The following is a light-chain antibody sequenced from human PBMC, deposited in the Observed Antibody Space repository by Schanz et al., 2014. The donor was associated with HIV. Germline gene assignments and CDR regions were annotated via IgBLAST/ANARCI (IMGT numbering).Light chain of an antibody. J-gene: IGLJ2*01. V-gene: IGLV1-51*02. Sequence: QSVLTQPPSVSAAPGQKVTISCSGSSSNIGNNYVSWYQQLPGTAPKLLIYRNNQRPSGVPDRFSGSKSGTSASLVISGLQTGDEADYYCATWDSTLSAVVFGGGTKLTVL. CDR3: ATWDSTLSAVV. CDR2: RNN. CDR1: SSNIGNNY.